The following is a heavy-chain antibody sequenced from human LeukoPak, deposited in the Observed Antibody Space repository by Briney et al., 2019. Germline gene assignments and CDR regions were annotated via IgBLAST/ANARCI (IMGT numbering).Heavy chain of an antibody. CDR1: GFTFSDYY. J-gene: IGHJ6*04. Sequence: GGSLRLSCAASGFTFSDYYMSWIRQAPGKGLEWVSVKGRFTISRDNAKNSLHLQMNSLRAEDTAVYYCGRGFRFPDVWGKGTTVTVSS. CDR3: GRGFRFPDV. V-gene: IGHV3-11*04. D-gene: IGHD2-21*01.